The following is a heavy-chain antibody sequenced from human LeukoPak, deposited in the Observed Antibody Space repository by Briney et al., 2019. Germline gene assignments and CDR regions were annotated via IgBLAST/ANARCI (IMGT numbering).Heavy chain of an antibody. CDR1: GGSFSGYY. V-gene: IGHV4-34*01. D-gene: IGHD1-1*01. CDR3: ARLQRQWGWNPSVGYYFDY. J-gene: IGHJ4*02. Sequence: KPSETLSLTCAVYGGSFSGYYWSWIRQPPGKGLEWIGEINHSGSTNYNPSLKSRVTISVDTSKNQFSLKLSSVTAADTAVYYCARLQRQWGWNPSVGYYFDYWGQGTLVTVSS. CDR2: INHSGST.